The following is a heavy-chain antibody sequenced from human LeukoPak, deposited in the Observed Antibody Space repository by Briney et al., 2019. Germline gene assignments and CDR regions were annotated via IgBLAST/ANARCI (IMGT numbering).Heavy chain of an antibody. CDR2: ISSSSTHI. CDR1: GFTFSSYS. D-gene: IGHD5-18*01. CDR3: ARDPHGIAAMGTSADY. J-gene: IGHJ4*02. V-gene: IGHV3-21*01. Sequence: GGSLRLSCAASGFTFSSYSMNWVRQAPGKGLEWVSYISSSSTHIYYADSVKGRFTISRDNAKNSLYLQMNSLRAEDTAVYYCARDPHGIAAMGTSADYWGQGTLVTVSS.